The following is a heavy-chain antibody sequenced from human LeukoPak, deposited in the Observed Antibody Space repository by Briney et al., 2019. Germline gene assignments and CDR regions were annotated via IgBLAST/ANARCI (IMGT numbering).Heavy chain of an antibody. CDR3: AREYSYGSSYFDY. CDR2: IYYSGST. D-gene: IGHD5-18*01. Sequence: SETLSLTCTVSGGSISSSSYYWGWIRQPPGKGLEWIGYIYYSGSTYYNPSLKSRVTISVDTSKNQFSLKLSSVTAADTAVYYCAREYSYGSSYFDYWGQGTLVTVSS. J-gene: IGHJ4*02. CDR1: GGSISSSSYY. V-gene: IGHV4-30-4*08.